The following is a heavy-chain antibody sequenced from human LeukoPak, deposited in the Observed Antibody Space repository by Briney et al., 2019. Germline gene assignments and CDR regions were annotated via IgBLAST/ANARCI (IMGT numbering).Heavy chain of an antibody. CDR1: GYTFTSYA. CDR3: ARDHATRDTVTHAFDI. V-gene: IGHV7-4-1*02. Sequence: GASVKVSCKASGYTFTSYAMNWVRQAPGQGLEWMGWINTNTGNPTYAQGFTGRFVFSLDTSVSTAYLQISSLKAEDTAVYYCARDHATRDTVTHAFDIWGQGTMVTVSS. D-gene: IGHD4-17*01. J-gene: IGHJ3*02. CDR2: INTNTGNP.